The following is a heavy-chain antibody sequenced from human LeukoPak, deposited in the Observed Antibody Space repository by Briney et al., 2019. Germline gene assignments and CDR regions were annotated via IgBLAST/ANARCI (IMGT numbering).Heavy chain of an antibody. V-gene: IGHV1-2*06. CDR3: AREYVDYTLNLDY. CDR1: GYTFTGYY. CDR2: INPNSGGT. Sequence: ASVKVSCKASGYTFTGYYMHWVRQAPGQGLEWMGRINPNSGGTNYAQKFQGRVTMTRDTSISTAYMELSRLRSDDTAVYYCAREYVDYTLNLDYWGRGTLVTVSS. D-gene: IGHD4-17*01. J-gene: IGHJ4*02.